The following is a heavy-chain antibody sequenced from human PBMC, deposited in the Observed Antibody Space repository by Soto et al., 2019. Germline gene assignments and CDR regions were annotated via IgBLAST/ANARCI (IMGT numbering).Heavy chain of an antibody. D-gene: IGHD3-9*01. CDR1: GGSFSGYY. CDR3: ARRYWLDY. J-gene: IGHJ4*02. CDR2: INHSGST. Sequence: SETLSLTCAVYGGSFSGYYWSWIRQPPGKGLEWIGEINHSGSTNYNPSLKSRVTISVDTSKNQFSLKLSSVTAADTAVYYCARRYWLDYWGQGTLVTVSS. V-gene: IGHV4-34*01.